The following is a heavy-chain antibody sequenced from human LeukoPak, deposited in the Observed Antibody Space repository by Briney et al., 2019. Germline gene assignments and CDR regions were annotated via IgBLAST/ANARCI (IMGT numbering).Heavy chain of an antibody. CDR2: IYYTGTT. CDR1: GGSISSNH. Sequence: SETLSLTCAVSGGSISSNHWGWIRQPPGKGLEWIGNIYYTGTTNYSPSLKNRLTLSIDTSRSQFSLKLTSVTAADTAVYYCARRGGDFHTGIVFDNWGQGSLVTVSS. V-gene: IGHV4-39*07. J-gene: IGHJ4*02. CDR3: ARRGGDFHTGIVFDN. D-gene: IGHD3-16*01.